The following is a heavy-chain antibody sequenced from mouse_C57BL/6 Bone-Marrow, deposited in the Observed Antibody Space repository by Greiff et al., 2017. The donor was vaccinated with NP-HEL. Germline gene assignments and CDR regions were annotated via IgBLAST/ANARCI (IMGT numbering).Heavy chain of an antibody. J-gene: IGHJ1*03. Sequence: QVQLQQPGPELVKPGASVKISCKASGYTFTDYYINWVKQRPGQGLEWIGWIFPGSGSTYYNEKLKGTATLTVDKSSSTAYMLLSSLTSEDSAVYFCAREGYDYSSWYFDVWGTGTTVTVSS. CDR1: GYTFTDYY. CDR2: IFPGSGST. CDR3: AREGYDYSSWYFDV. V-gene: IGHV1-75*01. D-gene: IGHD2-4*01.